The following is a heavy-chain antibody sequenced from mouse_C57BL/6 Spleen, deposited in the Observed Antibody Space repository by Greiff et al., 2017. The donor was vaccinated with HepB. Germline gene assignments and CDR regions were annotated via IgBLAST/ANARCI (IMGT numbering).Heavy chain of an antibody. CDR1: GFTFSSYA. Sequence: DVKLVESGGGLVKPGGSLKLSCAASGFTFSSYAMSWVRQTPEKRLEWVATISDGGSYTYYPDNVKGRFTISRDNAKNNLYLQMSHLKSEDTAMYYCARVTTVVAPGAMDYWGQGTSVTVSS. CDR2: ISDGGSYT. J-gene: IGHJ4*01. V-gene: IGHV5-4*03. CDR3: ARVTTVVAPGAMDY. D-gene: IGHD1-1*01.